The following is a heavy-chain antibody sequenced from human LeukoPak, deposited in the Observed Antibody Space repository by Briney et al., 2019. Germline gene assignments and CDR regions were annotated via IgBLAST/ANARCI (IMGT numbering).Heavy chain of an antibody. D-gene: IGHD6-19*01. CDR3: AKDQIRSSGWRPAFVY. V-gene: IGHV3-30*18. CDR2: ISYDGSNK. CDR1: GFTFSSYG. Sequence: GGSLRLSCAASGFTFSSYGMHWVRQAPGKGLEWVAVISYDGSNKYYADSVKGRFTISRDNSKNTLYLQMNSLRAEDTAVYYCAKDQIRSSGWRPAFVYWGQGTLVTVSS. J-gene: IGHJ4*02.